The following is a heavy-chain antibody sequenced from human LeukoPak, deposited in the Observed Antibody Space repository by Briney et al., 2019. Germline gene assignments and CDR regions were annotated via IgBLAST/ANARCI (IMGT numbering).Heavy chain of an antibody. CDR3: ARDQSVYETTVVTPLDY. CDR1: GFTFSSYS. J-gene: IGHJ4*02. Sequence: GSLRLSCAASGFTFSSYSMNWVRQAPGKGLEWVSYISSSSTIYYADSVKGRFTISRDNAKNSLYLQMNSLRAEDTAVYYCARDQSVYETTVVTPLDYWGQGTLVTVSS. V-gene: IGHV3-48*04. CDR2: ISSSSTI. D-gene: IGHD4-23*01.